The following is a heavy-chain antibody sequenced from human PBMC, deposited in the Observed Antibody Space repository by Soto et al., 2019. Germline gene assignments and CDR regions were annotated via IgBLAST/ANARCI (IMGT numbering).Heavy chain of an antibody. Sequence: QVQLQESGPGLVKPSETLSLTCTVSGGSINSDYWSWIRQPPGKGLEWIGYIFYSGYTKHDPSLKSRVTISVDTSKNQFSLPLSSVTAADTAVYYCARGVATNEFDSWGQGTLVTVSS. J-gene: IGHJ4*02. CDR2: IFYSGYT. CDR3: ARGVATNEFDS. D-gene: IGHD5-12*01. CDR1: GGSINSDY. V-gene: IGHV4-59*01.